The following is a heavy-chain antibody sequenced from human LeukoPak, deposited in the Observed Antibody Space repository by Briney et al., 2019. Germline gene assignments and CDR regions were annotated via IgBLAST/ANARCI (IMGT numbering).Heavy chain of an antibody. CDR1: GGSISSYY. CDR2: IYTSGST. CDR3: ASSSNYYGSGSYFV. D-gene: IGHD3-10*01. V-gene: IGHV4-4*07. Sequence: SETLSLTCTVSGGSISSYYWSWIRQPAGKGLEWIGRIYTSGSTNYNPSLKSRVTMSVDTSKNQFSLKLNSVTAADTAVYYCASSSNYYGSGSYFVWGQGTLVTVSS. J-gene: IGHJ4*02.